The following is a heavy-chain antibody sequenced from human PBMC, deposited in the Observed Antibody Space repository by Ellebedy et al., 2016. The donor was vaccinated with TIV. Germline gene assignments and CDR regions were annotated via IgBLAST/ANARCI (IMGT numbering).Heavy chain of an antibody. J-gene: IGHJ3*02. Sequence: GESLKISCAASGFTFSSYSMNWVRQAPGKGLEWVSSISSSSSYIYYADSVKGRFTISRDNVKNSLYLQMNSLRAEDTAVYYCATSWGVGYDSSGYRVDAFDIWGQGTMVTVSS. CDR2: ISSSSSYI. V-gene: IGHV3-21*01. CDR1: GFTFSSYS. CDR3: ATSWGVGYDSSGYRVDAFDI. D-gene: IGHD3-22*01.